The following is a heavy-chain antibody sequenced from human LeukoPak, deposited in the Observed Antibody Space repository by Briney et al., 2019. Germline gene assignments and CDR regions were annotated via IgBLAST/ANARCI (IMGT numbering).Heavy chain of an antibody. Sequence: PGRSLRLCCAASGFTFSSYGMHWVRQASGKGLEWVAVIWYDGSNKYYADSVKGRFTISRDNSKNTLYLQMNSLRAEDTAVYYCARDGQWLGSYFDYWGQGTLVTVSS. CDR2: IWYDGSNK. J-gene: IGHJ4*02. CDR1: GFTFSSYG. V-gene: IGHV3-33*01. D-gene: IGHD6-19*01. CDR3: ARDGQWLGSYFDY.